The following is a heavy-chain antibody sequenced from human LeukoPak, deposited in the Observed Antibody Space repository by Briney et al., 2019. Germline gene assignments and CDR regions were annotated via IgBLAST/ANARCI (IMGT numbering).Heavy chain of an antibody. V-gene: IGHV3-23*01. D-gene: IGHD2-2*01. CDR3: AKDPYGTRYFDY. J-gene: IGHJ4*02. CDR1: GFTFNKYA. Sequence: GGSLRLTCAASGFTFNKYAMSWVRQAPGKGLEWVSSLSGSGGNTYYADSVKGRFTISRDNSKNTVYLQMNSLRAGDTAVYYCAKDPYGTRYFDYWGQGTLVTVSS. CDR2: LSGSGGNT.